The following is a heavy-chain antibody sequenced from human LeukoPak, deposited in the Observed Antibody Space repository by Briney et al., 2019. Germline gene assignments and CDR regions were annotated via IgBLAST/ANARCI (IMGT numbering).Heavy chain of an antibody. D-gene: IGHD5-12*01. J-gene: IGHJ4*02. CDR3: ARESLATIGVDY. CDR1: GFTFGDYV. Sequence: GGPLRLSCTGFGFTFGDYVMSWVRQAPGKGLEWVSSITSSSSYMYYADSVTGRFTISRDNAKNSLYLQMNTLRAEDTAVYYCARESLATIGVDYWGQGTLVTVSS. CDR2: ITSSSSYM. V-gene: IGHV3-21*01.